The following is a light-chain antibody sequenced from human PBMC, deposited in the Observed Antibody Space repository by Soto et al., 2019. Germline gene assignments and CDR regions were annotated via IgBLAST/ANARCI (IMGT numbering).Light chain of an antibody. CDR1: QGLLHSNGNNY. Sequence: DIVMTQSPLSLPVTPGEPASISCRSSQGLLHSNGNNYLDWYLQKPGQSQQLLIYLGSNRASGVPDRFSGSGSGTDFTLKIRRVEAEDVGVFYCMQSLQTPITFGQGTRLEIK. CDR3: MQSLQTPIT. CDR2: LGS. V-gene: IGKV2-28*01. J-gene: IGKJ5*01.